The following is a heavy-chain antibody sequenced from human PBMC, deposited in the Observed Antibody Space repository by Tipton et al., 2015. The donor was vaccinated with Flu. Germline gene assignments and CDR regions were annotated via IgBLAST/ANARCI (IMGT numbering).Heavy chain of an antibody. CDR3: AKVLSGWVES. Sequence: TLSLTCTVSGGSISSSSHYWGWIRQAPGRGLEWVGSIYYTGYPYYNSSLKSRLAMSIDTSKKQFSLRLSSVTAADTAVYYCAKVLSGWVESWAQGTLVTVSS. J-gene: IGHJ5*01. CDR1: GGSISSSSHY. CDR2: IYYTGYP. V-gene: IGHV4-39*07.